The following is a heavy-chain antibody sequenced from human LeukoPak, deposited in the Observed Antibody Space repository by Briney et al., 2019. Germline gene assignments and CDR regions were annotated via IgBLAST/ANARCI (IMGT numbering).Heavy chain of an antibody. V-gene: IGHV4-34*01. CDR3: ARGDHFWSAYYDY. D-gene: IGHD3-3*02. CDR1: GGSFSGYY. CDR2: INHSGST. Sequence: SETLSLTCAVYGGSFSGYYWSWIRQPPGKGLEWIGEINHSGSTNYNPSLKSRVTISVDTSKNQFSLKLSSVTAADTAVYYCARGDHFWSAYYDYWGQGTLVTVSS. J-gene: IGHJ4*02.